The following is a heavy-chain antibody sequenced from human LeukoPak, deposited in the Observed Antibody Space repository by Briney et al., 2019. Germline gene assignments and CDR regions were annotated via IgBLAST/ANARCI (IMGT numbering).Heavy chain of an antibody. CDR1: GYTFTSYG. D-gene: IGHD2-15*01. J-gene: IGHJ4*02. V-gene: IGHV1-18*01. Sequence: AASVTVSCKASGYTFTSYGISWVRQAPGQGLEWMGWISAYNGNTNYAQKLQGRVTMTTDTSTSTAYMELRSLRSDDTAVYYCARTPAGIVVVVAAIYFDYWGQGTLVTVSS. CDR3: ARTPAGIVVVVAAIYFDY. CDR2: ISAYNGNT.